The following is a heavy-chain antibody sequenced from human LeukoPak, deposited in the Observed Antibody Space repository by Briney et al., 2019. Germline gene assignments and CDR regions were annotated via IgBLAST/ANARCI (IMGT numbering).Heavy chain of an antibody. Sequence: GGPLRLSCAASGFTFSSYEMNWVRQAAGKGLEWVSYISSSGDTMYYADSVKGRFTISRDNTKNSLYLQMNSLRAEDTAVYYCARDGKVTTSYYYYHYYMDVWGKGTRVTVSS. CDR2: ISSSGDTM. CDR1: GFTFSSYE. V-gene: IGHV3-48*03. CDR3: ARDGKVTTSYYYYHYYMDV. J-gene: IGHJ6*03. D-gene: IGHD4-11*01.